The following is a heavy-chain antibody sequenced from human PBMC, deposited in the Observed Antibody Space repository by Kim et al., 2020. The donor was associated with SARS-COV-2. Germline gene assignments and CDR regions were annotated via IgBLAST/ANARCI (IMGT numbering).Heavy chain of an antibody. D-gene: IGHD4-4*01. J-gene: IGHJ4*02. V-gene: IGHV3-23*01. Sequence: YADSVQGRFTNSRDNAKNALNLEMNSLRAEDTALYYCARVTTITAPFYDYWGRGTLVTVSS. CDR3: ARVTTITAPFYDY.